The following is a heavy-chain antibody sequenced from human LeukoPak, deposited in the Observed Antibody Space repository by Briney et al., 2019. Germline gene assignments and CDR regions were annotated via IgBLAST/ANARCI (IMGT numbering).Heavy chain of an antibody. J-gene: IGHJ3*02. Sequence: ASETLSLTCTVSGGSISSYYWSWIRQPAGKGLEWIGRIYTSGSTNYNPSLKSRVTMSVDTSKNQFSLKLSSVTAADTAVYYCARARAAWELLWDAFDIWGQGTMVTVSS. CDR2: IYTSGST. D-gene: IGHD1-26*01. V-gene: IGHV4-4*07. CDR3: ARARAAWELLWDAFDI. CDR1: GGSISSYY.